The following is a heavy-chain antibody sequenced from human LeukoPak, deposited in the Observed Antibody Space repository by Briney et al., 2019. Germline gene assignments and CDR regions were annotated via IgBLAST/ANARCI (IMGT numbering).Heavy chain of an antibody. CDR1: GINFRSSG. V-gene: IGHV3-30*02. D-gene: IGHD6-13*01. J-gene: IGHJ4*02. Sequence: PGGSLRLSCAASGINFRSSGMHWVRQAPGKGLEWVTFIQNDGSDKSYAASVKGRFTISRDNSKNTVYLHMNSPRADDTALYYCAREGGRAAAGRFDYWGQGTLVTVSS. CDR2: IQNDGSDK. CDR3: AREGGRAAAGRFDY.